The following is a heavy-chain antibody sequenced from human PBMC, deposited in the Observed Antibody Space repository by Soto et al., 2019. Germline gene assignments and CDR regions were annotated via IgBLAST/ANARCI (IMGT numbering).Heavy chain of an antibody. J-gene: IGHJ2*01. Sequence: GGSLRLSCAASGFTFSSYGMHWVRQAPGKGLEWVAVIWYDGSNKYYADSVKGRFTISRDNSKNTLYLQMNSLRAEDTAVYYCARRGVGPYYDFWSGYYGPWYFDLWGRGTLVTVSS. CDR1: GFTFSSYG. CDR3: ARRGVGPYYDFWSGYYGPWYFDL. V-gene: IGHV3-33*01. CDR2: IWYDGSNK. D-gene: IGHD3-3*01.